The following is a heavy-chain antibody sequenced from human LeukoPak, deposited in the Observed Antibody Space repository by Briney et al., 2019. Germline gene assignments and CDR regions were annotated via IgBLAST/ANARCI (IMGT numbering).Heavy chain of an antibody. CDR2: FDPVDGET. D-gene: IGHD6-13*01. V-gene: IGHV1-24*01. J-gene: IGHJ6*02. Sequence: ASVKVSCKVSGYTLTELSMHWVRQAPGKGLEWMGGFDPVDGETIYAQKFQGRVTMTEDTSTDTAYMELSSLRSEDTAVYYCATVVGAAALPSGSYYYYGMDVWGQGTTVTVSS. CDR3: ATVVGAAALPSGSYYYYGMDV. CDR1: GYTLTELS.